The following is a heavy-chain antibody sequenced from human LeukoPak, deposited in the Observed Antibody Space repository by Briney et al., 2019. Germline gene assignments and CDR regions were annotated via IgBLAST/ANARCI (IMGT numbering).Heavy chain of an antibody. CDR3: AKDRYCTSSSCPIDY. D-gene: IGHD2-15*01. J-gene: IGHJ4*02. CDR1: GFNFYEYA. CDR2: ISSSSDDI. Sequence: SGGSLRLSCVGSGFNFYEYAMHWVRQPPGKGLEWVSGISSSSDDIGYADSVKGRFTISRDSAKKSLYLQMNSLRAEDTALYYRAKDRYCTSSSCPIDYWGRGTLVTVSS. V-gene: IGHV3-9*01.